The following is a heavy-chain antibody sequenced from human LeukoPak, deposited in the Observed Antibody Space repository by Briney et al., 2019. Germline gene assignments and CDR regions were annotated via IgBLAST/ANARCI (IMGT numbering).Heavy chain of an antibody. Sequence: GASVKVSCKASGYTFTGYYMHWVRQAPGQGLEWMGWINPNSGGTNYAQRFQGRVTMTRDTSISTAYMELSRLRSDDTAVYYCARVTRITMIGRAHAFDIWGQGTMVTVSS. D-gene: IGHD3-22*01. CDR3: ARVTRITMIGRAHAFDI. CDR2: INPNSGGT. CDR1: GYTFTGYY. V-gene: IGHV1-2*02. J-gene: IGHJ3*02.